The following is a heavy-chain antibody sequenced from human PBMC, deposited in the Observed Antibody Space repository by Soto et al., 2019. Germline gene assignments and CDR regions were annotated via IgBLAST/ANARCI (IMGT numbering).Heavy chain of an antibody. Sequence: SETRSLTCIVHGGSISSYYWSWIRPPPGKGLEWIGYIYYRVCTTYNPSLKSRVTISVDTSTNYSHQKRCSETAADTAVEYCARGGSIRSGCMEVWGRGPTVTVSS. CDR1: GGSISSYY. V-gene: IGHV4-59*01. CDR3: ARGGSIRSGCMEV. D-gene: IGHD3-3*01. J-gene: IGHJ6*04. CDR2: IYYRVCT.